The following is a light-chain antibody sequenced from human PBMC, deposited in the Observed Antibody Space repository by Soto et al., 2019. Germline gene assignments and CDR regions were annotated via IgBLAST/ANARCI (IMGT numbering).Light chain of an antibody. Sequence: QSALTQPASVSGSPGQSITISCTGTSSDVGRYNYVSWYQQHPGKAPKLMIYDVTNRPSGVSNRFSGSKSGNTASLTISGLQAEDEGDYYCNSYTSSSTYVFGTGTKLTVL. CDR1: SSDVGRYNY. CDR2: DVT. J-gene: IGLJ1*01. CDR3: NSYTSSSTYV. V-gene: IGLV2-14*01.